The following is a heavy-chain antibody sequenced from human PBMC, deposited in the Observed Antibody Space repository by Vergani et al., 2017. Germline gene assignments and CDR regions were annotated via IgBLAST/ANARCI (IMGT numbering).Heavy chain of an antibody. V-gene: IGHV1-46*01. CDR1: GYTFTSYY. D-gene: IGHD5-24*01. Sequence: QVQLVQSGAEVKKPGASVKVSCKASGYTFTSYYMHWVRQAPGQGLEWMGIINPSGGSTSYAQKLQGRVTMTTDTSTSTAYMELRSLRSDDTAVYYCARDFGDGYTASVYWGQGTLVTVSS. CDR3: ARDFGDGYTASVY. CDR2: INPSGGST. J-gene: IGHJ4*02.